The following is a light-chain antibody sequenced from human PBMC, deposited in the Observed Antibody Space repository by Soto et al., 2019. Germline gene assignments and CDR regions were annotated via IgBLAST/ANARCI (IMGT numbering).Light chain of an antibody. V-gene: IGKV1-5*03. J-gene: IGKJ1*01. CDR1: QSISSW. CDR2: KAS. CDR3: QQYHIYSGT. Sequence: DIQITQSPSTLSASVGDRVTITCRATQSISSWLAWYQQKPGKPPNLLIYKASTLASGVPSRFSGSGSGTEFTLTINSLQPDDFATYYCQQYHIYSGTFGQGTKVDIK.